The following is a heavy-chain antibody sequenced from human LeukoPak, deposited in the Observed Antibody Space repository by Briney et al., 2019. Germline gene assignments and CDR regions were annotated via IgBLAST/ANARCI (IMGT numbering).Heavy chain of an antibody. J-gene: IGHJ4*02. V-gene: IGHV3-53*01. CDR2: VYADGGT. CDR3: ARTHPVYGDYDY. D-gene: IGHD4-17*01. Sequence: GGSLRLSCAVSGLTLTDNYMRWVRQAPGKGVQRVSVVYADGGTYYTDSVKGGFTISRDKSRKTQLLRLKSPRADETAVYSCARTHPVYGDYDYWGQGTLVTVSS. CDR1: GLTLTDNY.